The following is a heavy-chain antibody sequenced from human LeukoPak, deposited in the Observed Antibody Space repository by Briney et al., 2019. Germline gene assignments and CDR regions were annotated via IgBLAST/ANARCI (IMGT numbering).Heavy chain of an antibody. V-gene: IGHV3-20*04. CDR1: GFTFDDYG. Sequence: GGSLRLSCAASGFTFDDYGMSWVRQAPGKGLEWVSGINWNGGSTGYADSVKGRFTISRDNAKNSLYLQMNSLRAEDTALYYCARDYYDSGGPHDAFDIWGQGRMVTVSS. D-gene: IGHD3-22*01. CDR3: ARDYYDSGGPHDAFDI. CDR2: INWNGGST. J-gene: IGHJ3*02.